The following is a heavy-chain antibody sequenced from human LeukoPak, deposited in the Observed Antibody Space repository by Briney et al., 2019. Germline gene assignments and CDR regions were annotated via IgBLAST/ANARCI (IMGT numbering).Heavy chain of an antibody. CDR3: TSGDFWSGYRQHYYYYYMDV. Sequence: GGSLRLSCAASGFTFSGSAMHWVRQASGKGLDWVGRIRSKANSYATAYAASVKGRFTISRDDSKDTAYLQMNSLKTEDTAVYYCTSGDFWSGYRQHYYYYYMDVWGKGTTVTVSS. J-gene: IGHJ6*03. D-gene: IGHD3-3*01. CDR2: IRSKANSYAT. CDR1: GFTFSGSA. V-gene: IGHV3-73*01.